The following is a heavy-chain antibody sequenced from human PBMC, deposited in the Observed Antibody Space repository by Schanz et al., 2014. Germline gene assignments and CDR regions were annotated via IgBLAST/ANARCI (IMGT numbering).Heavy chain of an antibody. CDR2: ISYSGST. D-gene: IGHD4-17*01. V-gene: IGHV4-31*02. CDR1: GFTFSDYY. CDR3: ARDRGHGDLPGDI. Sequence: VQLVESGGGLVKPGGSLRLSCAASGFTFSDYYMSWIRQAPGKGLEWIGFISYSGSTYYNPSLKSRVTISVDTSKNQFSLNLSSATAADTAVYYCARDRGHGDLPGDIWGQGTMVTVSS. J-gene: IGHJ3*02.